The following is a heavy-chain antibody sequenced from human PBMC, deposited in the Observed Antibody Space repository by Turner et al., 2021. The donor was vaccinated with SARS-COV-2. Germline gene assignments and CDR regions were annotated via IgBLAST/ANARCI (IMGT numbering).Heavy chain of an antibody. Sequence: EVQLLESGGGLVQPGGSLRLSCAASGFTFSSYAMSWVRQAPGKGLEWVSAFSGSSGSTYYADSVKGRFTISRDNSKNTLYLQMNSLRAEDTAVYYCAKATYDFWSGYGYYSYGMDVWGQGTTVTVSS. V-gene: IGHV3-23*01. J-gene: IGHJ6*02. CDR2: FSGSSGST. CDR1: GFTFSSYA. D-gene: IGHD3-3*01. CDR3: AKATYDFWSGYGYYSYGMDV.